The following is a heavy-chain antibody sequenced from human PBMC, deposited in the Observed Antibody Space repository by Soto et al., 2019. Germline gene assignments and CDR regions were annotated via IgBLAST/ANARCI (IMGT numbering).Heavy chain of an antibody. CDR3: AHRILRTVFGLVTTTAIYFDF. CDR1: GFSLTTSGVG. J-gene: IGHJ4*02. V-gene: IGHV2-5*02. Sequence: QITLNESGPTVVKPAETLTLTCTFSGFSLTTSGVGVGWIRQSPGKAPEWLALIYWDDDKRYSASLKSRLTITKDTVKHQVGLTMASVDPADTATYYCAHRILRTVFGLVTTTAIYFDFWGQGTPVVVSS. D-gene: IGHD3-3*01. CDR2: IYWDDDK.